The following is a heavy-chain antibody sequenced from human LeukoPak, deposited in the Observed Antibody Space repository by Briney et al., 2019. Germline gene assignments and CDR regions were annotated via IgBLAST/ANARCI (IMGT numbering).Heavy chain of an antibody. D-gene: IGHD4-11*01. CDR3: AKDMSDYTNFPDV. Sequence: GGSLRLSCAASGFIFTTYAMIWVRQAPGKGLEWVPTISGGGGSTFYADSVKGRFTIFRVNSKNTLYLQMNSLRAEDTAIYYCAKDMSDYTNFPDVWGQGTTVTVSS. CDR2: ISGGGGST. J-gene: IGHJ6*02. CDR1: GFIFTTYA. V-gene: IGHV3-23*01.